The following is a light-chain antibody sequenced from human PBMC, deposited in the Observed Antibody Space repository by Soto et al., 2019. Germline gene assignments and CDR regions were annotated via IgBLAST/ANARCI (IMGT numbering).Light chain of an antibody. V-gene: IGKV1-5*01. CDR3: QQYDSYST. Sequence: QLTQSPSTLSASVGDRVTITCRASQNIGKWLAWYQQKPGKAPNLLISDASRLESGVPSRFSGSGSGTEFILTISSLQPDDLATYYCQQYDSYSTFGQGTKVDIK. CDR1: QNIGKW. J-gene: IGKJ1*01. CDR2: DAS.